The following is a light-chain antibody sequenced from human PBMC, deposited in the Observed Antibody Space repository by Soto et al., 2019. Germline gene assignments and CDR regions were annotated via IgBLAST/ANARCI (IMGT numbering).Light chain of an antibody. CDR3: QYYDSSLSGSV. V-gene: IGLV1-40*01. CDR1: SSNIGAGYD. Sequence: QSVLTQPPSGSGAPGQRVTISCTWSSSNIGAGYDVHWYQQLPGTAPKLLIYGNSDRPSGVPDRFSGSKSGTSASLAITGIQAEDEADYYCQYYDSSLSGSVFGTGTKVTVL. CDR2: GNS. J-gene: IGLJ1*01.